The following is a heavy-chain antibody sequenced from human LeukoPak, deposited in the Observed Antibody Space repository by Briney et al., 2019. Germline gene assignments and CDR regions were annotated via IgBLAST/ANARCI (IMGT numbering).Heavy chain of an antibody. J-gene: IGHJ4*02. CDR1: GGSFSGYY. CDR2: INHSGST. V-gene: IGHV4-34*01. CDR3: ARGSRYGGNSGMGY. Sequence: PSETLSLTCAVYGGSFSGYYWSWIRQPPGKGLEWIGEINHSGSTNYNPSLKSRVTISVDTSKNQFSLKLSSVTAADTAVYYCARGSRYGGNSGMGYWGQGTLVTVSS. D-gene: IGHD4-23*01.